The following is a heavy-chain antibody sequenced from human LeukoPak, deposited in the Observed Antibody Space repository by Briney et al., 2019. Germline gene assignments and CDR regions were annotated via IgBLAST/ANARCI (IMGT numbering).Heavy chain of an antibody. CDR1: GGSISSGGYS. CDR2: IYHSGST. V-gene: IGHV4-30-2*01. Sequence: PSETLSLTCAVSGGSISSGGYSWSWIRQPPGKGLEWIGYIYHSGSTYYNPSLKSRVTISVDRSKNQFSLKLSSVTAADTAVYYCARDREGFDYWDQGTLVTVSS. J-gene: IGHJ4*02. CDR3: ARDREGFDY.